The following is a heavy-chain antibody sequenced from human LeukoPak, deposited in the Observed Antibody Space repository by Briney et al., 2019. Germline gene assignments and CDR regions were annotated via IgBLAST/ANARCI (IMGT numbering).Heavy chain of an antibody. CDR3: ARVGLAAAGIDY. CDR2: ISYDGSNK. CDR1: GFTFSSYA. J-gene: IGHJ4*02. D-gene: IGHD6-13*01. Sequence: GGSLRLSCAASGFTFSSYAMHWVRQAPGKGLEWVAVISYDGSNKYYADSVEGRFTISRDNSKNTLYLQMNSLRAEDTAVYYCARVGLAAAGIDYWGQGTLVTVSS. V-gene: IGHV3-30-3*01.